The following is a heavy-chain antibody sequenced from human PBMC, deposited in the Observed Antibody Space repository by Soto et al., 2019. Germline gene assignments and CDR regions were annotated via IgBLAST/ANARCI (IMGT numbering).Heavy chain of an antibody. J-gene: IGHJ4*02. CDR1: GFTFSSYA. CDR3: ARQVYTVVTPFDYWGQGALVTVSSGKQSEASVKVSCKASGSRPFDF. Sequence: VSPRLSCAASGFTFSSYAMNWVRQTPGKGLEWVSHISKRGDSMYYADSVKGRFTISRDNAESSLHLQMNGLTDEDTAVYYCARQVYTVVTPFDYWGQGALVTVSSGKQSEASVKVSCKASGSRPFDFWGQGTLVTVSS. CDR2: ISKRGDSM. D-gene: IGHD2-21*02. V-gene: IGHV3-48*02.